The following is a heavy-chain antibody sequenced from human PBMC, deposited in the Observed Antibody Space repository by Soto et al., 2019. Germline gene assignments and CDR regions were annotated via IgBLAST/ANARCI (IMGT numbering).Heavy chain of an antibody. CDR2: ISVSGTTI. V-gene: IGHV3-11*04. J-gene: IGHJ6*02. D-gene: IGHD6-6*01. CDR1: GFTFSDYY. Sequence: PGGSLRLSCAASGFTFSDYYMSWIRQAPGKGLEWVSYISVSGTTIYYADSVKGRFTISRDNAKNSLYLQMNSLRAEDTAVYYCAGTEIEYSSSSTYYYGMDVWGQGTTVTVSS. CDR3: AGTEIEYSSSSTYYYGMDV.